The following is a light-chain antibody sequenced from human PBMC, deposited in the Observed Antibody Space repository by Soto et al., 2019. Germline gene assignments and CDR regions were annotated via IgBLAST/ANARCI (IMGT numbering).Light chain of an antibody. CDR1: QSVGNNY. V-gene: IGKV3-20*01. CDR3: QQYAYSPRT. CDR2: DAS. Sequence: EVVLTQSPGTLSLSPGERATLPCRASQSVGNNYLAWYQQKPGQAPRLLIYDASTRATGIPDRFSGSGSGTDFTLSISRLEPEDFAVYYCQQYAYSPRTFGGGTKVDIK. J-gene: IGKJ4*01.